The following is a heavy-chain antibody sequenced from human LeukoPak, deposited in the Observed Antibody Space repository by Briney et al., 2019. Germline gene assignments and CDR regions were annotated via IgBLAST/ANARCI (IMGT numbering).Heavy chain of an antibody. CDR3: ARVDVGAAGTLGRGDYYYGMDV. Sequence: ASVKVSCKASGYTFTGYYMHWVRQAPGHGLEWMGWINPNSGVTNYAQTCQGRVTMTRDTSISTAYMELSRLRSDDTAAYYCARVDVGAAGTLGRGDYYYGMDVWGQGTTVTVSS. J-gene: IGHJ6*02. CDR1: GYTFTGYY. CDR2: INPNSGVT. D-gene: IGHD6-13*01. V-gene: IGHV1-2*02.